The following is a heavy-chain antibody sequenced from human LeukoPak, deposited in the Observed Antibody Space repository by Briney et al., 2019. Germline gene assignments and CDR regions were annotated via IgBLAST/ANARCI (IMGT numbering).Heavy chain of an antibody. Sequence: VASVKVSCKASGSTFTDYYMHWVRQAPGQGLEWMGIINPSGGSTSYAQKFQGRVTMTRDTSTSTVYMELSSLRSEDTAVYYCARDRYYDSGGAYYYYMDVWGKGTTVTISS. CDR1: GSTFTDYY. CDR2: INPSGGST. CDR3: ARDRYYDSGGAYYYYMDV. D-gene: IGHD3-22*01. J-gene: IGHJ6*03. V-gene: IGHV1-46*01.